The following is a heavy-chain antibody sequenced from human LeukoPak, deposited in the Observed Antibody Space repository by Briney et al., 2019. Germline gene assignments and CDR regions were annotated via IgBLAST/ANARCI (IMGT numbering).Heavy chain of an antibody. Sequence: ASVKVSCKASGYTFTGYYMHWVRRAPGQGLEWMGWINPNSGGTNYAQKFQGGVTMTRDTSISTAYMELSRLRSDDTAVYYCARVWYYDSSGFDYWGQGTLVTVSS. CDR1: GYTFTGYY. CDR2: INPNSGGT. J-gene: IGHJ4*02. CDR3: ARVWYYDSSGFDY. D-gene: IGHD3-22*01. V-gene: IGHV1-2*02.